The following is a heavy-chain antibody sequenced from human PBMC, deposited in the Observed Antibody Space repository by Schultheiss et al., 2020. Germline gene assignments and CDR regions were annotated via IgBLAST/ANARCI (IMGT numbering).Heavy chain of an antibody. V-gene: IGHV3-11*04. CDR2: IISRGDTI. CDR3: ARDSYYYGSVSYSPTFDY. D-gene: IGHD3-10*01. CDR1: GFTFSNFY. J-gene: IGHJ4*02. Sequence: GGSLRLSCAASGFTFSNFYMSWIRQAPGKELEWLSYIISRGDTIYYADSVKGRFTISRDNSKNTLYLQMNSLRAEDTAVYYCARDSYYYGSVSYSPTFDYRGQGTLVTVSS.